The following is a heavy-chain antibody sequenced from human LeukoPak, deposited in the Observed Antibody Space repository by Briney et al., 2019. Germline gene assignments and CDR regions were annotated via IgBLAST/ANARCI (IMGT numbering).Heavy chain of an antibody. CDR1: GFSFTGYP. V-gene: IGHV3-64*02. J-gene: IGHJ5*02. D-gene: IGHD5-18*01. CDR3: ARAAMVTGPNWFDP. CDR2: IRTTAEGAKYA. Sequence: PGGSLRLSCATSGFSFTGYPMNWVRQAPGKGLEWISNIRTTAEGAKYAYYADSGKGRVSVYRENSKNTLYLQMGSMRAEDMAVYYCARAAMVTGPNWFDPWGQGTLVTVSS.